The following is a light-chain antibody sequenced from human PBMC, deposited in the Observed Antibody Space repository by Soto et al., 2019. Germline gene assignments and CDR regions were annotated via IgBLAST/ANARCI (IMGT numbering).Light chain of an antibody. J-gene: IGKJ4*01. Sequence: EIVMTQSPATLSVSPGERATLSCRASQSVSSNLAWYQQKPGQAPRLLIYGASTRATGIPARFSGSGSGTEFTLTISSLQSEDFAVYDCQQYNNWPPLLTFGGGTKVEI. CDR3: QQYNNWPPLLT. V-gene: IGKV3-15*01. CDR1: QSVSSN. CDR2: GAS.